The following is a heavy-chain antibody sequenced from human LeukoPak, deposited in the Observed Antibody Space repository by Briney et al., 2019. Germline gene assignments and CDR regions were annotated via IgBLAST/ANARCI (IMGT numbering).Heavy chain of an antibody. V-gene: IGHV3-23*01. D-gene: IGHD3-22*01. Sequence: GGSLRLSCVASGFSFNSFGMSWVRQAPGKGLEWVSAISGTGGSTHYADSVKGRFTISRDNSKNTLYLQMNSLRAEDTAVYYCANHDSSGYYYFDYWGQGTLVTVSS. CDR1: GFSFNSFG. CDR3: ANHDSSGYYYFDY. CDR2: ISGTGGST. J-gene: IGHJ4*02.